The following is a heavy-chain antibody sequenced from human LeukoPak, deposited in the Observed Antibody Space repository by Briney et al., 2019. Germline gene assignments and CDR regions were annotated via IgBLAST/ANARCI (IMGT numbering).Heavy chain of an antibody. J-gene: IGHJ2*01. V-gene: IGHV4-34*01. Sequence: SETLSLTCAVHGGSFSGYYWSWIRQPPGKGLEWIGEINHSGSTNYNPSLKSRVTISVDTPKNQFSLKLSSVTAADTAVYYCARHGGRRWLQLVKYWYFDLWGRGTLVTVSS. D-gene: IGHD5-24*01. CDR3: ARHGGRRWLQLVKYWYFDL. CDR1: GGSFSGYY. CDR2: INHSGST.